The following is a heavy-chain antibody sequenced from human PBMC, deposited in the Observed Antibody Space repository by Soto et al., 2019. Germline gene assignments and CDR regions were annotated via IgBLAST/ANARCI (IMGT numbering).Heavy chain of an antibody. D-gene: IGHD3-10*01. CDR2: IYYSGST. CDR1: GGSISSYY. V-gene: IGHV4-59*08. CDR3: AKLHCITNNCVPLDP. Sequence: PSETLSLTCTVSGGSISSYYWSWIRQPPGKGLEWIGYIYYSGSTNYNPSLKSRVTISVDTSKNQFSLKLSSVTAADTAVYYCAKLHCITNNCVPLDPWGQGTLVTVS. J-gene: IGHJ5*02.